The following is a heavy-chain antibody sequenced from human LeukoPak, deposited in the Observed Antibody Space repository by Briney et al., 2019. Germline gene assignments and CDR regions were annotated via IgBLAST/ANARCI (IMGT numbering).Heavy chain of an antibody. CDR3: ARDSLDTRGFGELFDY. D-gene: IGHD3-10*01. V-gene: IGHV3-23*01. Sequence: PGGSLRLSCAASGFTFSSYAMSWVRQAPGKGLEWVSAISGSGGSTYYADSVKGRFTISRDNSKNTLYLQMNSLRAEDTAAYYCARDSLDTRGFGELFDYWGQGTLVTVSS. CDR2: ISGSGGST. CDR1: GFTFSSYA. J-gene: IGHJ4*02.